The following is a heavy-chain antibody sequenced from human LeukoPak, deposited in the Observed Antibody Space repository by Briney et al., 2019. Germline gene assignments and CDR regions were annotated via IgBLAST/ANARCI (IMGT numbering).Heavy chain of an antibody. V-gene: IGHV3-66*01. CDR3: ARGTVTMVDY. CDR1: GFTVSSNY. J-gene: IGHJ4*02. D-gene: IGHD3-10*01. CDR2: IYSGGST. Sequence: PGGSLSLSCAASGFTVSSNYMSWVREAPRGGLDLVSVIYSGGSTYYADSVNGRFTISRDNSKTTLFLQMNSLRAGDTAVYYCARGTVTMVDYWGQGTLVTVSS.